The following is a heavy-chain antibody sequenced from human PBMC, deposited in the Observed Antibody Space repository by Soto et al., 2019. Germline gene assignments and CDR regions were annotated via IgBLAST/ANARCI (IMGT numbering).Heavy chain of an antibody. CDR1: GYTFTGYY. J-gene: IGHJ5*02. CDR3: ARGLAVAGTGLWWFDP. V-gene: IGHV1-2*04. D-gene: IGHD6-19*01. CDR2: INPNSGGT. Sequence: ASVKVSCKASGYTFTGYYMHWVRQAPGQGLEWMGWINPNSGGTNYAQKFQGWVTMTRDTSISTAYMELSRLRSDDTAVYYCARGLAVAGTGLWWFDPWGQGTLVTVSS.